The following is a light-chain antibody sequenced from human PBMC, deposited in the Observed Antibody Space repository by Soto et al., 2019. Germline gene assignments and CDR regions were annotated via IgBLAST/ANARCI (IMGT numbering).Light chain of an antibody. CDR3: QQYNNWPRT. V-gene: IGKV3-15*01. CDR1: QTISSY. Sequence: EIVLTQSPATLSLSPGERATLSCRASQTISSYLLWYQQKPGQAPRLLIYGVSTRDTGVPDRFSGSASGTEFTLTISSLQSEDFAVYYCQQYNNWPRTFGQGTRLEIK. CDR2: GVS. J-gene: IGKJ5*01.